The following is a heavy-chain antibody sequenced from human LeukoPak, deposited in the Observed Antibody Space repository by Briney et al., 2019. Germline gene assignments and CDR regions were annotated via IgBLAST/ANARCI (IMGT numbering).Heavy chain of an antibody. Sequence: EASVKVSCKASGGTFSSYAISWVRQAPGQGLEWMGGIIPIFGTANYAQKFQGRVTITADESTSTAYMEPSSLRSEDTAVYYCARPGYSYNYHYYGMDVWGQGTTVTDSS. CDR2: IIPIFGTA. V-gene: IGHV1-69*13. CDR3: ARPGYSYNYHYYGMDV. CDR1: GGTFSSYA. D-gene: IGHD5-18*01. J-gene: IGHJ6*02.